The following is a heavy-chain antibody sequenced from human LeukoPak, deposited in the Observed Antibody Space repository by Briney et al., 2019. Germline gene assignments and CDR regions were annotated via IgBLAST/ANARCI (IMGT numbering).Heavy chain of an antibody. Sequence: GGSLRLSCRVSGFSVSSNYMSWVRQAPGKGLEWVSYISSSSSTMYYADSVKGRFTISRDNAKNSLYLQMNSLRAEDTAVYYCARSSPRLFDYWGQGTLVTVSS. V-gene: IGHV3-48*01. J-gene: IGHJ4*02. CDR3: ARSSPRLFDY. CDR1: GFSVSSNY. CDR2: ISSSSSTM. D-gene: IGHD2-21*01.